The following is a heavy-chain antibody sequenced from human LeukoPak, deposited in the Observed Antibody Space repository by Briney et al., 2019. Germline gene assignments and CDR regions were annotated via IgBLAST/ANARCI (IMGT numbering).Heavy chain of an antibody. D-gene: IGHD6-13*01. J-gene: IGHJ4*02. Sequence: SETLSLTCTVPGGSINFYYWSWIRQPAGKGLEWFGRIYSTGSTNYSPSLKSRVTMSVDKSKNQFSLNLSSVTAADTAVYYCARGIADPYSFDSWGQGTLVTVSS. CDR1: GGSINFYY. CDR2: IYSTGST. V-gene: IGHV4-4*07. CDR3: ARGIADPYSFDS.